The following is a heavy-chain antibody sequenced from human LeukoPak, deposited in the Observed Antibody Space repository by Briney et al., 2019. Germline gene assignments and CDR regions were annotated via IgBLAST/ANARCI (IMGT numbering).Heavy chain of an antibody. J-gene: IGHJ4*02. D-gene: IGHD3-10*01. Sequence: SETLSLTCTVSGGSISSYYWSWIRQPPGKGLEWIGYIYYSGSTNYNPSLKSRATISVDTSKNQFSLKLSSVTAADTAVYYCARGPYYYGSGSYQNRYFDYWGQGTLVTVSS. CDR2: IYYSGST. V-gene: IGHV4-59*01. CDR3: ARGPYYYGSGSYQNRYFDY. CDR1: GGSISSYY.